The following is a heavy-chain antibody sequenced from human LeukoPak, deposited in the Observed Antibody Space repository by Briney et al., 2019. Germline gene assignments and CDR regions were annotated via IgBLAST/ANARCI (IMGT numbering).Heavy chain of an antibody. CDR1: GFTFSSYW. CDR3: ALVDGYSNKN. J-gene: IGHJ4*02. CDR2: INQGGGEK. V-gene: IGHV3-7*01. D-gene: IGHD5-12*01. Sequence: PGGSLRLSCAASGFTFSSYWMSWVRQAPGKGPEWVGNINQGGGEKYYVDSVKGRFTISRDNAKNSLYLQMNSLRAEDTAVYYCALVDGYSNKNWGQGTLVTVSS.